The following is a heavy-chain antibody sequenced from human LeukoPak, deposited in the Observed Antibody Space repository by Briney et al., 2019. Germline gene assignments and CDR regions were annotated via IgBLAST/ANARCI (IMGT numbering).Heavy chain of an antibody. Sequence: SETLSLTCTVSGYSISSGYYWGWIRQPPGKGLEWIGEINHSGSTNYNASLKSRVTISVDTSKNQFSLKLNSVTVADTAVYYCVTSIALAGWGAFDVWGQGTMVTVSS. J-gene: IGHJ3*01. CDR3: VTSIALAGWGAFDV. CDR1: GYSISSGYY. V-gene: IGHV4-38-2*02. D-gene: IGHD6-13*01. CDR2: INHSGST.